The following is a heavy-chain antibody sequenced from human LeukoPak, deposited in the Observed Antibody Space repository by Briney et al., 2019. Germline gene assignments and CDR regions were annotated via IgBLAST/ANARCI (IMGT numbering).Heavy chain of an antibody. J-gene: IGHJ4*02. V-gene: IGHV4-34*01. D-gene: IGHD6-13*01. Sequence: SETLSLTXAVYGGSFSDYYYTWIRQPPGKGLEWIGEINHSGSTNYNPSLKSRVTISVDTSKNQFSLKLSSVTAADTAVYYCASGVAAPALGWGQGTLVTVSS. CDR2: INHSGST. CDR3: ASGVAAPALG. CDR1: GGSFSDYY.